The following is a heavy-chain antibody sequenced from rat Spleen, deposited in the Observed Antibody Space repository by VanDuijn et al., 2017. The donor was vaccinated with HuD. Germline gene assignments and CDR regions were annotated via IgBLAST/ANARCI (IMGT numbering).Heavy chain of an antibody. J-gene: IGHJ2*01. CDR3: TRELGD. CDR2: ITNTDGST. CDR1: GFTFSNSY. Sequence: EVQLVESGGGLVQPGRSMKLSCAASGFTFSNSYMAWVRQAPTKGLEWIASITNTDGSTYYPDSVKGRFTISRDNAKSTLYLQMNSLRSEDTATYYCTRELGDWGQGVMVTVSS. V-gene: IGHV5-25*01. D-gene: IGHD5-1*01.